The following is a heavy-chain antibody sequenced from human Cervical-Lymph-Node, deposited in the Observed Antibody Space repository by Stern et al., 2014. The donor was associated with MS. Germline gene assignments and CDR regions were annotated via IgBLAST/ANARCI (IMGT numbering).Heavy chain of an antibody. J-gene: IGHJ3*01. CDR2: FGPEDGET. CDR1: GYTLTELS. D-gene: IGHD2-21*02. V-gene: IGHV1-24*01. CDR3: TTASCGGDCSPADAFDL. Sequence: QVQLVQSGAEVKMPGASVKVSCKVSGYTLTELSMHWVRQAPGKGLEWMGGFGPEDGETFYAQNFQGRVTMIEDISTDTAYMELSSLRSEDTALYFCTTASCGGDCSPADAFDLWGQGTMVTVSS.